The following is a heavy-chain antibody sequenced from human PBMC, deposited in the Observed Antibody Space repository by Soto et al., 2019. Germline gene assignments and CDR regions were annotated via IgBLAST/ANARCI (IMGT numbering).Heavy chain of an antibody. Sequence: SVKVSCKASGGAFSSYAISWVRQAPGQGLEWMGGIIPIFGTANYAQKFQGRVTITADKSTSTAYMELSSLRSEDTAVYYCARVQITMVRGVMDYYYGMDVRGQGTTVTVS. CDR1: GGAFSSYA. D-gene: IGHD3-10*01. J-gene: IGHJ6*02. CDR3: ARVQITMVRGVMDYYYGMDV. V-gene: IGHV1-69*06. CDR2: IIPIFGTA.